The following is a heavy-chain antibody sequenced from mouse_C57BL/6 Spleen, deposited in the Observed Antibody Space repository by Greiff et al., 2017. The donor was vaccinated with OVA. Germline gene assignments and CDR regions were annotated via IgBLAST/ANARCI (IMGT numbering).Heavy chain of an antibody. J-gene: IGHJ2*01. CDR1: GYTFTDYE. CDR3: TREGLRRGSYFGY. Sequence: QVQLQQSGAELVRPGASVTLSCKASGYTFTDYEMHWVKQTPVHGLEWIGAIDPETGGTAYNQKFKGKAILTADKSSSTAYMELRSLTSEDSAVYYCTREGLRRGSYFGYWGQGTTLTVSS. V-gene: IGHV1-15*01. CDR2: IDPETGGT. D-gene: IGHD2-2*01.